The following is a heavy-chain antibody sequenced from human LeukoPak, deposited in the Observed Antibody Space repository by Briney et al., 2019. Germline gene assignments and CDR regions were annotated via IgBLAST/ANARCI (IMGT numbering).Heavy chain of an antibody. CDR2: INPNSGGT. CDR1: GYTLTCYY. V-gene: IGHV1-2*06. D-gene: IGHD3-9*01. J-gene: IGHJ5*01. CDR3: ARERRYFDWFDY. Sequence: ASVKVSCKASGYTLTCYYMHWVRQAPGQGLEWMGRINPNSGGTNYAQKFQGRVTMTRDTSISTAYMELSRLRSDDTAVYYCARERRYFDWFDYWGQGTLVTVSS.